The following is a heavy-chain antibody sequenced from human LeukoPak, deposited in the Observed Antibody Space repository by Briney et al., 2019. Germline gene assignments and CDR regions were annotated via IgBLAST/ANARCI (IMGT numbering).Heavy chain of an antibody. V-gene: IGHV4-59*01. J-gene: IGHJ4*02. D-gene: IGHD5-12*01. CDR3: AREITLTGYKYGLGFNY. CDR1: GGSISFYY. Sequence: PSETLSLTCTVSGGSISFYYWSWIRQSPGMGLEWIGSIYYNGATDYNPSLKSRVTISADTSNNQFSLRLRSVTAADTAVYYCAREITLTGYKYGLGFNYWGQGTLVTVSS. CDR2: IYYNGAT.